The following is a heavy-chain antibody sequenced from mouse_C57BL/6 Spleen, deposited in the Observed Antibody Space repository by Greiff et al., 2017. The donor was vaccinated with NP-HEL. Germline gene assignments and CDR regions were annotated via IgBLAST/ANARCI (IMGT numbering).Heavy chain of an antibody. CDR3: ARGRGSSFAY. J-gene: IGHJ3*01. CDR1: GYAFTNYL. CDR2: INPGSGGT. V-gene: IGHV1-54*01. D-gene: IGHD1-1*01. Sequence: QVQLKQSGAELVRPGTSVKVSCKASGYAFTNYLIEWVKQRPGQGLEWIGVINPGSGGTNYNEKFKGKATLTVDTSSSTAYMQLSSLTSEDSAVYYCARGRGSSFAYWGQGTLVTVSA.